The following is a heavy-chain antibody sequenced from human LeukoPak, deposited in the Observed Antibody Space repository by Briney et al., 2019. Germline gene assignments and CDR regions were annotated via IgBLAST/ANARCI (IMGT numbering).Heavy chain of an antibody. V-gene: IGHV3-30*18. CDR2: ISYDGSNK. CDR3: AKALTSGWYLDAFNI. CDR1: GIRFSSYW. D-gene: IGHD6-19*01. J-gene: IGHJ3*02. Sequence: GGSLRPSCAASGIRFSSYWMNWVRQAPGKGLEWVAVISYDGSNKYYADSVKGRFTISRDNSKNTLFLEMNSLRAEDTAVYYCAKALTSGWYLDAFNIWGQGTMVTVSS.